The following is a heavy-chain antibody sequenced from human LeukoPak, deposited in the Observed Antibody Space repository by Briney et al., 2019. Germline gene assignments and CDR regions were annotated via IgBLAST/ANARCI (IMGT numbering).Heavy chain of an antibody. CDR1: GFTFSSYG. D-gene: IGHD6-19*01. J-gene: IGHJ4*02. Sequence: GGSLRLSCAASGFTFSSYGMSWVRQAPGKGLEWVSAISGSGGSTYYADSVKGRLTISRDNSKNTLYLQMNSLRAEDTAVYYCAKGKASGWYIVDYWGQGTLVTVSS. CDR2: ISGSGGST. CDR3: AKGKASGWYIVDY. V-gene: IGHV3-23*01.